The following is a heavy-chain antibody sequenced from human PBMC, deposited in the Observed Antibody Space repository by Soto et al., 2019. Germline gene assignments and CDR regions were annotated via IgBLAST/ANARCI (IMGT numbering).Heavy chain of an antibody. CDR1: GFTFSSYA. CDR2: ISGSGGST. J-gene: IGHJ4*02. Sequence: EVQLLESGGGLVQPGGSLRLSCAASGFTFSSYAMSWVRQAPGKGLEWVSAISGSGGSTYYADSVKGRFTISRDNSKNTLYLQKNSLRAEDTAVYYCAKAPIMVIMPLDFDYWGQGTLVTVSS. CDR3: AKAPIMVIMPLDFDY. V-gene: IGHV3-23*01. D-gene: IGHD3-3*01.